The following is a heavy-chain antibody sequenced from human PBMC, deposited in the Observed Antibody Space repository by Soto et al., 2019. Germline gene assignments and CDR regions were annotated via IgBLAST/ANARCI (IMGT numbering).Heavy chain of an antibody. CDR1: GYSFTKYW. CDR3: ARYCSSSSCSQLYGMDV. Sequence: GESLKISCKGSGYSFTKYWIIWVRQVPGKGLEWMGRIDTSYSYSHYSPSFQGHVTISVDKSISTGYLQWSSLKASDTAMYYCARYCSSSSCSQLYGMDVWGQGTTVTVSS. V-gene: IGHV5-10-1*01. CDR2: IDTSYSYS. J-gene: IGHJ6*02. D-gene: IGHD2-15*01.